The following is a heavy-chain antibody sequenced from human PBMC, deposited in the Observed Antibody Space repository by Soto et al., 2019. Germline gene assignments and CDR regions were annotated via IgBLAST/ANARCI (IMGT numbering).Heavy chain of an antibody. J-gene: IGHJ4*02. D-gene: IGHD3-10*01. CDR2: IIPIFGTA. CDR1: GGTFSSYA. Sequence: QVQLVQSGAEVKKPGSSVKVSCKASGGTFSSYAISWVRQAPGQGLEWMGGIIPIFGTANYAQKYQGRVTITADESTRTAYMELSSLRYEDTAVYYCARDRGTRGNPDYFDYWGQGTLVTVSS. CDR3: ARDRGTRGNPDYFDY. V-gene: IGHV1-69*01.